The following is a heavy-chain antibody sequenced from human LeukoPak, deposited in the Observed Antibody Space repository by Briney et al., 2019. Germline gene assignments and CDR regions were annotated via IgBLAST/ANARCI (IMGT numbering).Heavy chain of an antibody. CDR2: IKQDGSEK. CDR3: ASARGYSYGVINAFDI. CDR1: GFTFSSYW. D-gene: IGHD5-18*01. J-gene: IGHJ3*02. V-gene: IGHV3-7*01. Sequence: GGSLRLSCAASGFTFSSYWMNWVRQAPGKGLEWVANIKQDGSEKYYVDSVKGRFTISRDNAKNSLYLQMNSLRAEDTAVYYCASARGYSYGVINAFDIWGQGTMVTVSS.